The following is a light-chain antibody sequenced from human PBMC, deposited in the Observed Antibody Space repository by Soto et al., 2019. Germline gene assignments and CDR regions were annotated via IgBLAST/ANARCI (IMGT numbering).Light chain of an antibody. CDR2: VAS. CDR1: QSVSSN. J-gene: IGKJ4*01. V-gene: IGKV3-15*01. CDR3: QQYDVCPLT. Sequence: EIVMTQSPATLSVSPGERATLSCSASQSVSSNLAWYQQKPGQTPKLLIYVASTRATGIPARFSGSGSGTEFTLTISSLQSEDCAVYSCQQYDVCPLTFGGGTKMEFK.